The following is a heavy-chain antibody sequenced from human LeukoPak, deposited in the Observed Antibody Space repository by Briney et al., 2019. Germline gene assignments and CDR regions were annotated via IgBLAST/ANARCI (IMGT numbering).Heavy chain of an antibody. D-gene: IGHD4-17*01. CDR2: ISTSSRTI. CDR3: ARESPDYRDYFVGPFDP. V-gene: IGHV3-48*03. CDR1: GFTFSTYE. J-gene: IGHJ5*02. Sequence: GGSLRLSCSASGFTFSTYEMNWLPNAPGKGLEGGSYISTSSRTIYYADSVKGRFTISRDNAKNSLYLQMNSLRAEDTAVYYCARESPDYRDYFVGPFDPWGQGTLVTVSS.